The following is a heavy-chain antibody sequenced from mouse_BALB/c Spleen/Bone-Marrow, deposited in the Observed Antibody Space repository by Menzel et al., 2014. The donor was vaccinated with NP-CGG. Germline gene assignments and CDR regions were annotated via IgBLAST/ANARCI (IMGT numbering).Heavy chain of an antibody. CDR2: INPSTGYT. Sequence: QVQLQQSGAELAKPGASVEMSCKASGYTFTNYWMHWVKQRPGQGLEWIGYINPSTGYTEYNQKFKDKATLTADKSSSTAYMQLGSLTSEDSAVYYCARIYYYGRDYWGQGTTLTGSS. CDR3: ARIYYYGRDY. D-gene: IGHD1-1*01. V-gene: IGHV1-7*01. J-gene: IGHJ2*01. CDR1: GYTFTNYW.